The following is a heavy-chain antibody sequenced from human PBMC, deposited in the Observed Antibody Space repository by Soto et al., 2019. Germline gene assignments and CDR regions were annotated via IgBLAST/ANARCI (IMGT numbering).Heavy chain of an antibody. D-gene: IGHD2-15*01. CDR1: GYTFTNYW. CDR2: INPGDSTT. Sequence: GESLKISCEASGYTFTNYWIAWVRRMPGKGLEWVGIINPGDSTTTYSQSFQGQVTISADKSIRSAYLHWTSLKASDTAKYYCARRFCSGTTCRFNWFDPWGQGTLVTVSS. V-gene: IGHV5-51*01. J-gene: IGHJ5*02. CDR3: ARRFCSGTTCRFNWFDP.